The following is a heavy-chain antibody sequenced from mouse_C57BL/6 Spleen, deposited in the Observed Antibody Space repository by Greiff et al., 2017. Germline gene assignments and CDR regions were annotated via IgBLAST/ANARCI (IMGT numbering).Heavy chain of an antibody. CDR1: GYAFSSSW. J-gene: IGHJ3*01. V-gene: IGHV1-82*01. CDR3: TTPYGAWFAY. Sequence: VQLQQSGPELVKPGASVTISCKASGYAFSSSWMNWVKQRPGKGLEWIGRIYPGDGDTNYNGKFTGKATLTADKSSSTAYMQLSSLTSEDSAVYYCTTPYGAWFAYWGQGTLVTVSA. CDR2: IYPGDGDT. D-gene: IGHD1-1*01.